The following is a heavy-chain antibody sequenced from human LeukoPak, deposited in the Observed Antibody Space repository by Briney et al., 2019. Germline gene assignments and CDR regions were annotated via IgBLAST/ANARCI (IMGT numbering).Heavy chain of an antibody. J-gene: IGHJ4*02. CDR1: GYSISSGYY. CDR2: IYHSGST. D-gene: IGHD1-26*01. V-gene: IGHV4-38-2*01. Sequence: SETLSLTCAVSGYSISSGYYWGWIRQPPGKGLEWIGSIYHSGSTYYNPSLKSRVTISVDTSKNQFSLKLSSVTAADTAVYYCARAPLYPGVGDYWGQGTLVTVSS. CDR3: ARAPLYPGVGDY.